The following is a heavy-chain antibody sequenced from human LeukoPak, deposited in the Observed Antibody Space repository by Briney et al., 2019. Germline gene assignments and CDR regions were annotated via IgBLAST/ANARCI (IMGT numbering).Heavy chain of an antibody. CDR1: GGSISSYY. J-gene: IGHJ3*02. CDR2: IHYSGST. CDR3: ARDRFGGYGAFDI. D-gene: IGHD3-22*01. Sequence: SETLSLTCTVSGGSISSYYWSWIRQPPGKGLEWIGYIHYSGSTNYNPSLKSRVTISVDTSKNQFSLKLSSVTAADTAVYYCARDRFGGYGAFDIWGQGTMVTVSS. V-gene: IGHV4-59*01.